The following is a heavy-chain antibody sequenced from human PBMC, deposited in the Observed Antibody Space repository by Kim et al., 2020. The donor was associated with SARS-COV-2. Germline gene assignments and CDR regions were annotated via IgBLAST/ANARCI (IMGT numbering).Heavy chain of an antibody. V-gene: IGHV3-21*01. CDR3: ARVQVGSSGWYGMDV. CDR2: ISSSSSYI. J-gene: IGHJ6*02. D-gene: IGHD6-25*01. Sequence: GGSLRLSCAASGFTFSTYSMNWVRQAPGKGLEWVSSISSSSSYIYYADSVKGRVTISRDNAKNSPYLQMNSLRAEDTAVYYCARVQVGSSGWYGMDVWGQGTTVTVSS. CDR1: GFTFSTYS.